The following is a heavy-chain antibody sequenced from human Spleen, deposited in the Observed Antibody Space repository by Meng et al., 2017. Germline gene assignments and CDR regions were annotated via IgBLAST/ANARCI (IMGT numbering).Heavy chain of an antibody. Sequence: QVQLVHSGAVVKKPGSSLKVSCKASGGTLSSYPIAWVRQAPGQGLEWMGRIVPILDRPNYEENFQDRVTITADKSTNTAYMELSSLRSDDTAIYYCARDRSHYLESWFQGTLVTVSS. CDR1: GGTLSSYP. CDR2: IVPILDRP. CDR3: ARDRSHYLES. V-gene: IGHV1-69*04. D-gene: IGHD6-13*01. J-gene: IGHJ4*02.